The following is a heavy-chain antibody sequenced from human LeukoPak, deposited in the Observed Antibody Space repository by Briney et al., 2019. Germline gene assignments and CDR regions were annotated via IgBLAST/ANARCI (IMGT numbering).Heavy chain of an antibody. V-gene: IGHV3-30*04. J-gene: IGHJ4*02. CDR1: RFPFSNYA. CDR2: ISYVGTDT. Sequence: GGSLRLSCAASRFPFSNYAMHWVSQAPGKGLEWVAFISYVGTDTNYADSVKGRFTISRDDSKNTVYLLMSSLRVGDTAVYYCARDEGTDFDYWGQGTLVTVSS. CDR3: ARDEGTDFDY.